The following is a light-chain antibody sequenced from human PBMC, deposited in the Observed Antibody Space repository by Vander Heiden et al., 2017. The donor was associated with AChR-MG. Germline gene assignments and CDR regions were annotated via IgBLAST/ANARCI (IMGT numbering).Light chain of an antibody. CDR3: QQYGSSHPYT. J-gene: IGKJ2*01. Sequence: EIGLTQSPGTRSLSPGERSTPSGRASQSVSSRYVSWYQQKPGQAPRLLLDDAASRATGIPGRFSGSGSGTDFTLTISRLEPEDFAVYYCQQYGSSHPYTFGQGTKLEIK. V-gene: IGKV3-20*01. CDR2: DAA. CDR1: QSVSSRY.